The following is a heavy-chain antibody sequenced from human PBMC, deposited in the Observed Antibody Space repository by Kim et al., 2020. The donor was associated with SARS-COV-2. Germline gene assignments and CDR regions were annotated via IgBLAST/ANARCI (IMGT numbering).Heavy chain of an antibody. Sequence: GGSLRLSCAASGFTVSSNYMSWIRQAPGKGLEWVSVIYSGGSTYYADSVKGRFTISRDNSKNTLYLQMNSLRAEDTAVYYCARGPISALITMINGGAFDIWGQGTMVTVSS. CDR2: IYSGGST. CDR3: ARGPISALITMINGGAFDI. J-gene: IGHJ3*02. CDR1: GFTVSSNY. D-gene: IGHD3-22*01. V-gene: IGHV3-66*01.